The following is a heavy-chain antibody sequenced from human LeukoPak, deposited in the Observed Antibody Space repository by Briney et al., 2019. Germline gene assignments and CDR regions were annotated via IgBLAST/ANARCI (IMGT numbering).Heavy chain of an antibody. CDR3: ARVPGYSSSWYYFDY. J-gene: IGHJ4*02. Sequence: PSETLSLNCTDSGGSISSGGYYWSWIRQHPGKGLEWIGYIYYSGSTYYNPSLKSRVTISVDTSKNQFSLKLSSVTAADTAVYYCARVPGYSSSWYYFDYWGQGTLVTVSS. CDR2: IYYSGST. V-gene: IGHV4-31*03. D-gene: IGHD6-13*01. CDR1: GGSISSGGYY.